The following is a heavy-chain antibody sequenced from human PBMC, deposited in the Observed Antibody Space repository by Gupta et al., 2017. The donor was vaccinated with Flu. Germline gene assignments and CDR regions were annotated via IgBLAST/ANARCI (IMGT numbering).Heavy chain of an antibody. CDR2: INHSGST. CDR3: ARGAKAGTKKDIVVVPADRSPSYYYGMGV. D-gene: IGHD2-2*01. J-gene: IGHJ6*02. V-gene: IGHV4-34*01. CDR1: GGSFSGYY. Sequence: QVQLQQWGAGLLKPSETLSLTCAVYGGSFSGYYWSWIRQPPGKGLEWIGEINHSGSTNYNPSIKSRVTISVETSKNQVALKLSSVTAADTAVYYCARGAKAGTKKDIVVVPADRSPSYYYGMGVGGQGTTVTVFS.